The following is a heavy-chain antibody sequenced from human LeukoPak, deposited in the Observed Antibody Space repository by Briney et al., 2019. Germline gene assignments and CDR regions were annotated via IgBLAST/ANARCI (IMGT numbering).Heavy chain of an antibody. CDR1: EFVFSTYY. D-gene: IGHD3-3*01. V-gene: IGHV3-21*06. CDR2: IRGESDYI. Sequence: SGGSLRLSCAASEFVFSTYYMHWVRQAPGKGLEWVSSIRGESDYIYYRDSVKGRFTISRDNAKNSLYLQMNRLRVEDTAVYFCVREHYDFFLDYWGQGTLVTVSS. J-gene: IGHJ4*02. CDR3: VREHYDFFLDY.